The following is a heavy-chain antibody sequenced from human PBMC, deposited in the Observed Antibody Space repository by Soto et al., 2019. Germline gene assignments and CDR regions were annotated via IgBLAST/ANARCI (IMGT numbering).Heavy chain of an antibody. Sequence: GGSLRLSCAASGFTFSSYSMNWVRQAPGKGLEWVSSISSSSSTIYYADSVKGRFTISRDNAKSSLYLQMNSLRAEDTAVYYCARVDPIVATIWNWFDPWGQGTLVTVSS. CDR3: ARVDPIVATIWNWFDP. CDR1: GFTFSSYS. J-gene: IGHJ5*02. V-gene: IGHV3-21*04. CDR2: ISSSSSTI. D-gene: IGHD5-12*01.